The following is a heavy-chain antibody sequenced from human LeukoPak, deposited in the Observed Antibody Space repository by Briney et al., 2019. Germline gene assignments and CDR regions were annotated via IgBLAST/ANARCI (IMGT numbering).Heavy chain of an antibody. Sequence: MAGESLKISCKGSGYSFTSYWIGWVRQMPGKGLKWMGIIYPGDSDTSISPSFQGQVTISADKSISTAYLQWSSLKASDTAMYYCARGKWSFDLWGRGTLVTVSS. J-gene: IGHJ2*01. D-gene: IGHD1-26*01. V-gene: IGHV5-51*01. CDR2: IYPGDSDT. CDR1: GYSFTSYW. CDR3: ARGKWSFDL.